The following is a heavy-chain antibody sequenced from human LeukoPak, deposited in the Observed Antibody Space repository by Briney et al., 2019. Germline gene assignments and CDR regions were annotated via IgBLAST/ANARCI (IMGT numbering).Heavy chain of an antibody. CDR2: ISYDGSNK. J-gene: IGHJ4*02. D-gene: IGHD4-17*01. V-gene: IGHV3-30*18. CDR3: AKDGGSTVTTGFDY. Sequence: GGSLRLSCAASGFTFRSYVMSWVRQAPGKGLEWVAVISYDGSNKYYADSVKGRFTISRGNSKNTLYLQMNSLRAEDTAVYYCAKDGGSTVTTGFDYWGQGTLVTVSS. CDR1: GFTFRSYV.